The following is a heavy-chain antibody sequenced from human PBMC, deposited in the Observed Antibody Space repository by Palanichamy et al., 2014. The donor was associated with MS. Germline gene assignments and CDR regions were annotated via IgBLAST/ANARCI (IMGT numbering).Heavy chain of an antibody. Sequence: EAQLLESWGRLDRAGGSLRLSCAVSGFSFTNSAMTWVRQAPGKGLEWVSSISISGETTFYADSVRGRFTISRDNSKNTLYLQMDSLRAEDTAMYYCAKEIRPNDYWGQGTLVTVSS. J-gene: IGHJ4*02. CDR2: ISISGETT. CDR1: GFSFTNSA. V-gene: IGHV3-23*01. CDR3: AKEIRPNDY.